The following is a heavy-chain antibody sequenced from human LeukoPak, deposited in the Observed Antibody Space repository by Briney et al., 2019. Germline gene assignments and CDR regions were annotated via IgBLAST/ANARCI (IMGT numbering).Heavy chain of an antibody. J-gene: IGHJ3*02. CDR3: ARDPYSSGPDAFDI. CDR1: GYTFTSYG. CDR2: ISAYNGNT. D-gene: IGHD6-19*01. V-gene: IGHV1-18*01. Sequence: GASVKVSCKASGYTFTSYGISWVRQAPGQGLEWMGWISAYNGNTNYAQKLQGRVTMTRDTSTSTVYMELSSLRSEDTAVYYCARDPYSSGPDAFDIWGQGTMVTVSS.